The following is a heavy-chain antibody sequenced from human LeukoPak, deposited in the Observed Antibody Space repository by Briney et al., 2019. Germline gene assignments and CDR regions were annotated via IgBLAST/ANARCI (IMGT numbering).Heavy chain of an antibody. CDR3: ARRGRDGYNYGTLDY. J-gene: IGHJ4*02. Sequence: GSSVKVSCKASGGTFSSYAISWVRQAPGQGLEWMGGITPIFGTANYAQKFQGRVTITADESTSTAYMELSSPRSEDTAVYYCARRGRDGYNYGTLDYWGQGTLVTVSS. D-gene: IGHD5-24*01. CDR2: ITPIFGTA. CDR1: GGTFSSYA. V-gene: IGHV1-69*01.